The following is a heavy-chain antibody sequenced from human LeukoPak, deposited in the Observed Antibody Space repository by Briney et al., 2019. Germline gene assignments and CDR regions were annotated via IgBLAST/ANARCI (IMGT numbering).Heavy chain of an antibody. CDR3: ASHPYSSSSYYYGMDV. CDR1: GGSFSGYY. D-gene: IGHD6-6*01. CDR2: INHSGST. V-gene: IGHV4-34*01. J-gene: IGHJ6*02. Sequence: KPSETLSLICAVYGGSFSGYYWSWIRQPPGKGLEWIGEINHSGSTNYNPSLKSRVTISVDTSKNQFSLKLSSVTAADTAVYYCASHPYSSSSYYYGMDVWGQGTTVTVSS.